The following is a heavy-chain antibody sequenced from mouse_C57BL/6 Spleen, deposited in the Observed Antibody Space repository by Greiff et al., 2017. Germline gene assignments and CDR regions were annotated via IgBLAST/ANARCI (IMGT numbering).Heavy chain of an antibody. CDR3: ARGAYYGNYGWYFDV. Sequence: QVQLQQPGAELVKPGASVKMSCKASGYTFTSYWITWVKQRPGQGLEWIGDIYPGSGSTNYNEKFKSKATLTVDTSSSTAYMQLSSLTSEDSAVXYCARGAYYGNYGWYFDVWGTGTTVTVSS. D-gene: IGHD2-10*01. V-gene: IGHV1-55*01. CDR1: GYTFTSYW. J-gene: IGHJ1*03. CDR2: IYPGSGST.